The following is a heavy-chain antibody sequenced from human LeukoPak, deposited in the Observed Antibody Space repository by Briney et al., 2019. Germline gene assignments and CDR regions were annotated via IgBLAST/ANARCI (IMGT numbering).Heavy chain of an antibody. CDR1: GFTFSSYW. D-gene: IGHD6-13*01. CDR2: IKQDGGEK. J-gene: IGHJ4*02. CDR3: AREGFGSSWYSEGLDY. Sequence: GGSLRLSCGVSGFTFSSYWMNWVRQAPGKGLEWVASIKQDGGEKSYVDSVKGRFTISRDNAKNSLYLQMNSLRAEDTAVYYCAREGFGSSWYSEGLDYWGQGTLVTVSS. V-gene: IGHV3-7*01.